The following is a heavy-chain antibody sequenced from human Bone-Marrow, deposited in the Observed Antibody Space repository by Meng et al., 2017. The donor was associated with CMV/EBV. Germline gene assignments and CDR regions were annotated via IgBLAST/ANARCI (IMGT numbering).Heavy chain of an antibody. Sequence: GGSLRLSCAASGFTFDDYAMHWVRQAPGKGLEWVSAISGSGGSTYYADSVKGRFTISRDNSKNTLYLQMNSLRAEDTAVYYCARDYPPLAYYYYGMDVWGQGTTVTVSS. J-gene: IGHJ6*02. D-gene: IGHD2-15*01. CDR3: ARDYPPLAYYYYGMDV. V-gene: IGHV3-23*01. CDR2: ISGSGGST. CDR1: GFTFDDYA.